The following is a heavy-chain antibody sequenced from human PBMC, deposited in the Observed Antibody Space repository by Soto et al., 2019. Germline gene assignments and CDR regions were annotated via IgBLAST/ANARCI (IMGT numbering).Heavy chain of an antibody. V-gene: IGHV1-8*01. J-gene: IGHJ6*02. Sequence: ASVKVSCKASGYTFTSYDINWVRQATGQGLEWMGWMNPNSGNTGYAQKFQGRVTMTRNTSISTAYMELRSLRSYDTAGYYCARDLHDYDFWSGYGPTSPMDVWGQGTTVTVSS. D-gene: IGHD3-3*01. CDR2: MNPNSGNT. CDR1: GYTFTSYD. CDR3: ARDLHDYDFWSGYGPTSPMDV.